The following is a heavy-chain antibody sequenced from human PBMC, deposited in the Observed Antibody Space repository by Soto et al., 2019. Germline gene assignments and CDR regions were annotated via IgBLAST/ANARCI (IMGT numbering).Heavy chain of an antibody. CDR2: ISGSGGST. Sequence: EVQLLESGGGLVQPGGSLRLSCAASGFTFSSYAMSWVRQAPGKGLEWVSAISGSGGSTYYADSVKGRFTISRDNSKTTLYLQMNSLRAEDTAVYYCAKADDYGDKYFQHWGQGTLVTVPS. J-gene: IGHJ1*01. CDR3: AKADDYGDKYFQH. D-gene: IGHD4-17*01. CDR1: GFTFSSYA. V-gene: IGHV3-23*01.